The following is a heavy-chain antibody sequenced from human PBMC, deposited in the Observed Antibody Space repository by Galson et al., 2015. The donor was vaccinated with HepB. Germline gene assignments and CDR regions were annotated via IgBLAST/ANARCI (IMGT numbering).Heavy chain of an antibody. CDR2: ISDSGNST. Sequence: LRLSCAGSGFTFSTYAMTWVRQAPGRGLEWVSTISDSGNSTYYADSVKGRFTISRDNYKNTLYLQMNSLRAEDTAVYYCAKCGYSCGAKATFDIWGQGTMVTVSS. D-gene: IGHD5-12*01. J-gene: IGHJ3*02. CDR1: GFTFSTYA. V-gene: IGHV3-23*01. CDR3: AKCGYSCGAKATFDI.